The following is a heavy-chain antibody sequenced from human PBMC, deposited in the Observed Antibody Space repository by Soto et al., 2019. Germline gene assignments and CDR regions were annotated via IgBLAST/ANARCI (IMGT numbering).Heavy chain of an antibody. J-gene: IGHJ4*02. Sequence: EVQLVESGGGLVQPGGSLRLSCAAPGFPSSNAWLHWLRQAPGKGLVWLAHINSDGSTPTYADSVKGRFTISRDNAKNTGYLKMNSLRVEDTALYYCAKDTAYRAPYCGQGTLVAVSS. D-gene: IGHD2-21*01. V-gene: IGHV3-74*01. CDR1: GFPSSNAW. CDR3: AKDTAYRAPY. CDR2: INSDGSTP.